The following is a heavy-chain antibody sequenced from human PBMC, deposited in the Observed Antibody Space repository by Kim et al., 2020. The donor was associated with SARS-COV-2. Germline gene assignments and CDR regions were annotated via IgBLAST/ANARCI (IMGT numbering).Heavy chain of an antibody. CDR2: ISSSGSTI. V-gene: IGHV3-11*04. CDR1: GFTFSDYY. D-gene: IGHD6-19*01. Sequence: GGSLRLSCAASGFTFSDYYMSWIRQAPGKGLEWVSYISSSGSTIYYADSVKGRFTISRDNAKNSLYLQMNSLRAEDTAVYYCASAPEKVWLEAGYFDYWGQGTLVTVSS. CDR3: ASAPEKVWLEAGYFDY. J-gene: IGHJ4*02.